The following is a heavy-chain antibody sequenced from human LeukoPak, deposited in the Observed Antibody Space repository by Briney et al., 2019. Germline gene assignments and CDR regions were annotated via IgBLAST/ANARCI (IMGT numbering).Heavy chain of an antibody. Sequence: PGGSLRLSCAASGFTFSSYAMHWVRQAPGKGLEWVAVISYDGSNKYYADSVKGRFTISRDNSKNTLYLQMNSLRAEDTAVYYCARNNYYGSGSYYPPDYWGQGTLVTLSS. CDR3: ARNNYYGSGSYYPPDY. D-gene: IGHD3-10*01. J-gene: IGHJ4*02. CDR2: ISYDGSNK. V-gene: IGHV3-30-3*01. CDR1: GFTFSSYA.